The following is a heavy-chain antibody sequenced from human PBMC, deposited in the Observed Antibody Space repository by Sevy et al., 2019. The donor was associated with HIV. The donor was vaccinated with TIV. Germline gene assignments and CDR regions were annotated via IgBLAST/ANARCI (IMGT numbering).Heavy chain of an antibody. CDR3: ARAPSRSQGPGQYFHY. Sequence: ASVKVSCKISGYRFMCYGISWVRQAPGQGLEWMGWISTFNGDTNAAPMLQGRVTMTTDTSTSTGYMELRSLRSDDTAVYYCARAPSRSQGPGQYFHYWGQGTLVTVSS. CDR2: ISTFNGDT. D-gene: IGHD1-26*01. V-gene: IGHV1-18*01. CDR1: GYRFMCYG. J-gene: IGHJ1*01.